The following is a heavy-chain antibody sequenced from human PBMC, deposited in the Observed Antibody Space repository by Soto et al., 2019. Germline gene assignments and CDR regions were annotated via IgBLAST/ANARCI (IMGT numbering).Heavy chain of an antibody. Sequence: GGSLRLSCAASGFTFSSDWMSWVRQAPGKGLEWVANIKQDGSEKYYVDSVKGRFTISRDNAKNSLYLQMNSLRAEDTAVYYCAREAGSGWFDPWGQGTLVTVSS. V-gene: IGHV3-7*05. D-gene: IGHD3-10*01. J-gene: IGHJ5*02. CDR2: IKQDGSEK. CDR3: AREAGSGWFDP. CDR1: GFTFSSDW.